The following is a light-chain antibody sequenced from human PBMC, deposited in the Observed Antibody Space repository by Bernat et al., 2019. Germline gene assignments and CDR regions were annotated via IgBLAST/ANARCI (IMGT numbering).Light chain of an antibody. CDR1: NIGTKS. CDR2: SDS. CDR3: KVWDTTTDQYG. J-gene: IGLJ1*01. V-gene: IGLV3-21*04. Sequence: SYVLTQPPSVSVAPGRTARITCGGTNIGTKSVHWYEQKPGQAPVLVIYSDSGRPSGIPERFSASNSGNTAILTISSVEAGDEADYYCKVWDTTTDQYGFGTGTKGTVL.